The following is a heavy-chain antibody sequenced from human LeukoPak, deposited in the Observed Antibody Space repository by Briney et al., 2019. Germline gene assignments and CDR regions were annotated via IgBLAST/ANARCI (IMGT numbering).Heavy chain of an antibody. D-gene: IGHD4-17*01. V-gene: IGHV4-34*01. CDR1: GGSFSGYY. CDR3: ARIVPVTTSETHFDY. CDR2: INHSGST. Sequence: SETLSLTCAVYGGSFSGYYWSWIRQPPGKGLEWIGEINHSGSTNYNPSLKSRVTISVDTSKNQFSLKLSSVTAADTAVYYCARIVPVTTSETHFDYWGRGTLVTVSS. J-gene: IGHJ4*02.